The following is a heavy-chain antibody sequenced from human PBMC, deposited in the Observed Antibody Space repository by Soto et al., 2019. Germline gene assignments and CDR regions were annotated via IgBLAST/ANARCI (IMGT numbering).Heavy chain of an antibody. CDR1: GFTFSDAW. J-gene: IGHJ4*02. CDR2: IKVKTDGGTT. D-gene: IGHD7-27*01. V-gene: IGHV3-15*01. Sequence: GGSLRLSCAASGFTFSDAWMTWVRQAPGKGLEWVGLIKVKTDGGTTDYAAPVKGRFTISRDDSKNTLYLQMNSLKTEDTAVYYCTSTLGYWGQGTLVTVYS. CDR3: TSTLGY.